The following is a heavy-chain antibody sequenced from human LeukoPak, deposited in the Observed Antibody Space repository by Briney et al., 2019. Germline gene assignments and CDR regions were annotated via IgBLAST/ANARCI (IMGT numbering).Heavy chain of an antibody. V-gene: IGHV1-18*01. J-gene: IGHJ4*02. CDR2: ISAYNGNT. D-gene: IGHD3-22*01. Sequence: PKASVKVSYKASGYTFTSCGVSWVRQAPGQGLEWMGWISAYNGNTNYAQKLQGRVTMTTDTSTSTAYMELRSLRSDDTAVYYCARDQPRTYYYDSSGYYYFYWGQGTLVTVSS. CDR1: GYTFTSCG. CDR3: ARDQPRTYYYDSSGYYYFY.